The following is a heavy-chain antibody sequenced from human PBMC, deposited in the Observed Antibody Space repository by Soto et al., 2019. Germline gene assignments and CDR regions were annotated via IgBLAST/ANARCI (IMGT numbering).Heavy chain of an antibody. V-gene: IGHV1-69*01. CDR1: GGTFSNNV. CDR3: AGGITVAFDQ. CDR2: ITRIFGTA. J-gene: IGHJ5*02. Sequence: QVQLVQSGAEVKTPGSSVKVTCKASGGTFSNNVISWVRQAHGQGLEWMGGITRIFGTATTNYAQKFQGRITITADETTNTAYMELSSLRSEDTSYYYCAGGITVAFDQWGQGTLVTVSS. D-gene: IGHD6-19*01.